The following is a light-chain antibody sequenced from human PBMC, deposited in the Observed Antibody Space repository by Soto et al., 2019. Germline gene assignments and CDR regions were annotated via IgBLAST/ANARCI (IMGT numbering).Light chain of an antibody. CDR1: SSDIGGYYY. CDR3: TSYSSSITFYV. V-gene: IGLV2-14*01. J-gene: IGLJ1*01. Sequence: QSALTQPASVSGSPGQSITISCTGTSSDIGGYYYVSWYQHHPGKAPKLIIYQVTNRPSGVSHRFSGSKSGNTASLTISGLQAEDEADYYCTSYSSSITFYVFGTGTKVTVL. CDR2: QVT.